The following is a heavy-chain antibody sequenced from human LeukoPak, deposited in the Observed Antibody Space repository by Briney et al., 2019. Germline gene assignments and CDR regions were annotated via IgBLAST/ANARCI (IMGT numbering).Heavy chain of an antibody. CDR2: IYTSGST. Sequence: SSETLSLTCTVSGGSISSYYWSWIRQPAGKGLEWIGRIYTSGSTNYNPSLKSRVTMSLATSQNQFSLKLSSVTAADTAVYYCARNPTITYNYGSGPEGWFDPWGQGALVTVSS. J-gene: IGHJ5*02. CDR1: GGSISSYY. V-gene: IGHV4-4*07. CDR3: ARNPTITYNYGSGPEGWFDP. D-gene: IGHD3-10*01.